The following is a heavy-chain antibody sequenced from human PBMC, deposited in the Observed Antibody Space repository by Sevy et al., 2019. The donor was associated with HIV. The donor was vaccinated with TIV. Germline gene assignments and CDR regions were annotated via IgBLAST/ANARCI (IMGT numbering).Heavy chain of an antibody. V-gene: IGHV1-2*02. Sequence: ASVKVSCKASGYNFTDYYMHWVRQAPGQGLEWMGWINPNSDDTNYAQKFQDRVTMTRDTSISTAYMELSRLRSDDTAVFYCASFANAADTQDYWGQGTLVTVSS. CDR1: GYNFTDYY. CDR3: ASFANAADTQDY. CDR2: INPNSDDT. J-gene: IGHJ4*02. D-gene: IGHD3-16*01.